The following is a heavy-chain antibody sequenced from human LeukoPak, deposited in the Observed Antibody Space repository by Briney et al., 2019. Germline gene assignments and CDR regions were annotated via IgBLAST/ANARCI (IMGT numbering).Heavy chain of an antibody. J-gene: IGHJ6*04. V-gene: IGHV3-48*04. Sequence: GGSLRLSCAASGFTFSSYSMNWVRQAPGKGLEWVSYISSSSSTIYYADSVKGRFTISRDNAKNSLYPQMNSLRAEDTAVYYCAELGITMIGGVWGKGTTVTISS. D-gene: IGHD3-10*02. CDR2: ISSSSSTI. CDR3: AELGITMIGGV. CDR1: GFTFSSYS.